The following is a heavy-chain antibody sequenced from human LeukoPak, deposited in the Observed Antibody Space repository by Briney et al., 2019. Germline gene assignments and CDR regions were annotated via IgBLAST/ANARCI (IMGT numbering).Heavy chain of an antibody. CDR3: AKQYCSGGRCHFDY. Sequence: GGSLRLSCAASGFTFSDYYMSWIRQAPGKGLEWVSYISGGSSYTDYADSVKGRLTISRDNAKNSLYLQMNSLRAEDTAVYYCAKQYCSGGRCHFDYWGQGTLVTVSS. CDR2: ISGGSSYT. V-gene: IGHV3-11*06. CDR1: GFTFSDYY. J-gene: IGHJ4*02. D-gene: IGHD2-15*01.